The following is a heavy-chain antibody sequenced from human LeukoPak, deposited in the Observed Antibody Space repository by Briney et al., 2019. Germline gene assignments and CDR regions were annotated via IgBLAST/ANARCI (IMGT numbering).Heavy chain of an antibody. V-gene: IGHV3-53*01. Sequence: GGSLRLSCAASDFTVSRNYMSWVRQAPGKGLEWVSVIYSGGTTKYADSVKGRFTISRDNSKNTLHLQVNSLRVEDTALYYCASRSGGDYPYFDYWGQGTLVTVSS. D-gene: IGHD4-17*01. CDR3: ASRSGGDYPYFDY. CDR2: IYSGGTT. J-gene: IGHJ4*02. CDR1: DFTVSRNY.